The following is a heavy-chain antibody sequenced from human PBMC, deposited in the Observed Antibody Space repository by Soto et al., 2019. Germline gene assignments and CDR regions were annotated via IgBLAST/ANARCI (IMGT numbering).Heavy chain of an antibody. J-gene: IGHJ6*02. CDR1: GYSLTSYW. D-gene: IGHD6-25*01. V-gene: IGHV5-51*01. Sequence: GESLKISCKGSGYSLTSYWIGWVRQMPGKGLEWMGIIYPGDSDTRYSPSFQGQVTISADKSISTAYLQWSSLKASDTAMYYCARERLVPPHYSSYGMDVRCQALTVSVSS. CDR2: IYPGDSDT. CDR3: ARERLVPPHYSSYGMDV.